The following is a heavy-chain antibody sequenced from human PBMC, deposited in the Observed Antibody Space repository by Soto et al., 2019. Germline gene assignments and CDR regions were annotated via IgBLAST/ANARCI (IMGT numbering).Heavy chain of an antibody. Sequence: AGGSLRLSCAASGFTFSSYSMNWVRQAPGKGLEWVSYISSSSSTIYYADSVKGRFTISRDNAKNSLYLQMNSLRDEDTAVYYCARVLLYCSGGSCYFDYWGQGTLVTVSS. V-gene: IGHV3-48*02. CDR2: ISSSSSTI. D-gene: IGHD2-15*01. CDR3: ARVLLYCSGGSCYFDY. CDR1: GFTFSSYS. J-gene: IGHJ4*02.